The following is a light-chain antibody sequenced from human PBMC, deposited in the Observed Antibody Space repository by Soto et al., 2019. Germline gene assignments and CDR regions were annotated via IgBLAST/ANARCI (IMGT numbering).Light chain of an antibody. CDR1: QSISSW. CDR3: QQYNSYSVS. J-gene: IGKJ2*01. CDR2: KAS. Sequence: DIQMTQSPSTLSASVGDRVTITCRASQSISSWLAWYQQKPGKAPKLLIYKASSLGSGVPSRFSGSGSGTEFPLTISSLQPDDFATYYCQQYNSYSVSFGQGTKLEIK. V-gene: IGKV1-5*03.